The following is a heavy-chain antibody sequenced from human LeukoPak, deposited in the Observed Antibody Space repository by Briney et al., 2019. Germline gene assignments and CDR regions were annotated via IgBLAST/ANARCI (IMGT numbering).Heavy chain of an antibody. CDR1: GFTFSSYE. Sequence: PGGSLRLSCAASGFTFSSYEMNWVRQAPGKGLEWVSYISGSGRTTYYADSVKGRFTISRDNSKNTLYLQMNSLRAEDTAVYYCANIPTKKVSPFDYWGQGTLVTVSS. J-gene: IGHJ4*02. D-gene: IGHD2-2*02. V-gene: IGHV3-48*03. CDR2: ISGSGRTT. CDR3: ANIPTKKVSPFDY.